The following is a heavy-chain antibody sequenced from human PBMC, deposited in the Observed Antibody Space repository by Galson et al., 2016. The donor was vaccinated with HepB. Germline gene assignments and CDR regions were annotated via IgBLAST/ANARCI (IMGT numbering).Heavy chain of an antibody. V-gene: IGHV3-15*01. Sequence: SLRLSCAASGFTFSRAWMNWVRQAPGKGLEWVGRIKSYPDGGTTEYAAPMKGRFTFSRDESNNRLYLQMNSLKTEDTAVYYCTTSSTRGYTYGPSAYWGRGTLVAVSS. CDR3: TTSSTRGYTYGPSAY. CDR1: GFTFSRAW. D-gene: IGHD5-18*01. CDR2: IKSYPDGGTT. J-gene: IGHJ4*02.